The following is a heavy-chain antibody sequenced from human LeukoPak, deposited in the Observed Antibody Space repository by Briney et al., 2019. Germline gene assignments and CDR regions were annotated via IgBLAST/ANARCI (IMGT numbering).Heavy chain of an antibody. J-gene: IGHJ6*03. CDR2: IYYSGIT. CDR3: ARHQEGMVRGVLYYLDV. D-gene: IGHD3-10*01. CDR1: GASISNSDRF. V-gene: IGHV4-39*01. Sequence: TSETLSLTCTVSGASISNSDRFWGWIRQPPGKGLEWIGSIYYSGITYHNPSLKSRVTISVDTSNNQFSLKMSSVTAADTAVYFCARHQEGMVRGVLYYLDVWGKGTTVIISS.